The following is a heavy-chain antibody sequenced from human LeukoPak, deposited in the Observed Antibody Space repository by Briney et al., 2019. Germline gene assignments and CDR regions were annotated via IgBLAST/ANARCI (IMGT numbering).Heavy chain of an antibody. V-gene: IGHV3-74*01. CDR2: INSDGSSR. Sequence: GGSLRLSCAASGFTFSNYWMHWVRQAPGKGLVWVSRINSDGSSRNYADSVKGRFTTSRDNAKNTLYLQMNSLRAEDTAVYYCASASSHRIAAGGDYWGQGTRVTVSS. D-gene: IGHD6-13*01. CDR3: ASASSHRIAAGGDY. CDR1: GFTFSNYW. J-gene: IGHJ4*02.